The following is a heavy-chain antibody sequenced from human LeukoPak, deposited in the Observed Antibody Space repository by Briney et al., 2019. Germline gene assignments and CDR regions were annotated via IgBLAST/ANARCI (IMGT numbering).Heavy chain of an antibody. J-gene: IGHJ2*01. V-gene: IGHV3-30*09. CDR3: ARQGSPGHLYFDL. CDR2: ISSDGNYK. Sequence: RGSLRLSCVASGFTFSAYSVHWVRQAPGKGLEWVAVISSDGNYKYYADSVRGRFAISRDNSKNTLYLQMNSLTVEDTATYHCARQGSPGHLYFDLWGRGPTLVIVSS. CDR1: GFTFSAYS.